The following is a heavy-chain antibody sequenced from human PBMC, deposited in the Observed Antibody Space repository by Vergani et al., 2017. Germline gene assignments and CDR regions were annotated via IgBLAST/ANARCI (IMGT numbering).Heavy chain of an antibody. CDR3: AREGQYYDYIWGSYRLTTEPYYFDY. CDR2: IYTSGST. V-gene: IGHV4-4*07. CDR1: GGFISSYY. Sequence: QVQLQESGPGLVKPSETLSLTCTVSGGFISSYYWSWIRQPAGKGLEWIGRIYTSGSTNYNPSLKSRVTMSVDTSKNQFSLKLSSVTAADTAVYYCAREGQYYDYIWGSYRLTTEPYYFDYWGQGTLVTVSS. J-gene: IGHJ4*02. D-gene: IGHD3-16*02.